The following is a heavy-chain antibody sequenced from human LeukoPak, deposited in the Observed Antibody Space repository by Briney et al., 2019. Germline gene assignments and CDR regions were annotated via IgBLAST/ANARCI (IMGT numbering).Heavy chain of an antibody. Sequence: SETLSLTCAVYGGSFSGYYWSWIRQPPGKGLEWIGEINHSGSTNYNPSLESRVTISVDTSKNQFSLKLSSVTAADTAVYYCARSGRYGTPFDYWGQGTLVTVSS. J-gene: IGHJ4*02. CDR1: GGSFSGYY. CDR3: ARSGRYGTPFDY. V-gene: IGHV4-34*01. D-gene: IGHD5-18*01. CDR2: INHSGST.